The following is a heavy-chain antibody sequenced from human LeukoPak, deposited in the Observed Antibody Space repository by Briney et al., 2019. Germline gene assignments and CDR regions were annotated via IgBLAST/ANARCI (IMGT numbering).Heavy chain of an antibody. CDR3: AKDRGIISDY. CDR1: GFTFSSSD. D-gene: IGHD3-10*01. J-gene: IGHJ4*02. Sequence: GGSLRLSCAASGFTFSSSDMHWVRQATGKGLEWVSAIGTVGDTYYAASVKGRFTISRDNSKNTLYLQMNSLRAEDTAVYYCAKDRGIISDYWGQGTLVTVSS. CDR2: IGTVGDT. V-gene: IGHV3-13*01.